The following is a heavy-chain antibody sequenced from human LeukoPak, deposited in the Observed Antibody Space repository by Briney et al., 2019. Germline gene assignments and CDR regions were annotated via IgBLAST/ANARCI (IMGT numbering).Heavy chain of an antibody. J-gene: IGHJ5*02. CDR3: ARAGRGGLYGSGPNWFDP. Sequence: GGSLRLSCAASGFTVSSNYMSWVRQATGKGLEWVSAIGTAGDTYYPGSVKGRFTISRENAKNSLYLQMNSLRAGDTAVYYCARAGRGGLYGSGPNWFDPWGQGTLVTVSS. CDR2: IGTAGDT. D-gene: IGHD3-10*01. V-gene: IGHV3-13*01. CDR1: GFTVSSNY.